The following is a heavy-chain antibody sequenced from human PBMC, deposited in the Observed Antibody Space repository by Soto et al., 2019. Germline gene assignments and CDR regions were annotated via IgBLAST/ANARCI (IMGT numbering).Heavy chain of an antibody. D-gene: IGHD2-15*01. CDR3: ARTLLGYCSGGSCVDAFDI. V-gene: IGHV4-34*01. J-gene: IGHJ3*02. CDR2: INHSGST. CDR1: GGSFSGYY. Sequence: SETLSLTCAVYGGSFSGYYWSWIRQPPGKGLEWIGEINHSGSTNYNPSLKSRVTISVDTSKNQFSLKLSSVTAADTAVYYCARTLLGYCSGGSCVDAFDIWGQGTIVTVPS.